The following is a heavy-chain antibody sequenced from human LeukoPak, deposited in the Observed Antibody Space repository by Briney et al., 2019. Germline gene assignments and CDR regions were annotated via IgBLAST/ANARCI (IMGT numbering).Heavy chain of an antibody. D-gene: IGHD3-22*01. V-gene: IGHV4-39*07. CDR2: IYYSGNT. J-gene: IGHJ4*02. Sequence: SETLSLTCTVSGDSISTSNSYWGWIRQPPGKGLEWIGSIYYSGNTYYNASLKSRVTISVDTSKNQFSLKLSSVTAADTAVYYCARAYDSSGYYFYYFDYWGQGTLVTVSS. CDR3: ARAYDSSGYYFYYFDY. CDR1: GDSISTSNSY.